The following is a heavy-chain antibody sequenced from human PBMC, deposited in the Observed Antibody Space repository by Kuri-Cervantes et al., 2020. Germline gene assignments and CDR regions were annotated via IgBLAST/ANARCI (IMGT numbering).Heavy chain of an antibody. V-gene: IGHV4-34*01. CDR3: ASRWLQRGNDY. Sequence: SETLSLTCAVYGGSFSGYYWSWIRQPPGKGLEWIGYIYYSGSTTYNPSLKSRVTMSVDTSKNQFSLKLSSVTAADTAVYYCASRWLQRGNDYWGQGTLVTVSS. CDR1: GGSFSGYY. D-gene: IGHD5-24*01. J-gene: IGHJ4*02. CDR2: IYYSGST.